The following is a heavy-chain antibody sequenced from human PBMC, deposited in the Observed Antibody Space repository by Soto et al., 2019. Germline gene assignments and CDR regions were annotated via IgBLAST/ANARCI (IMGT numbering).Heavy chain of an antibody. J-gene: IGHJ4*02. CDR1: GGSVSNKTYY. Sequence: SETLSLTCSVSGGSVSNKTYYWSWIRQPPGKRLEWIGYVYYSGTTNYNPSLKSRVTISLDLSKNHFSLRLSSWTTAATAFYYCARITPVPKTLRSGYFFDYWGQGTLVTV. CDR3: ARITPVPKTLRSGYFFDY. D-gene: IGHD3-10*01. V-gene: IGHV4-61*03. CDR2: VYYSGTT.